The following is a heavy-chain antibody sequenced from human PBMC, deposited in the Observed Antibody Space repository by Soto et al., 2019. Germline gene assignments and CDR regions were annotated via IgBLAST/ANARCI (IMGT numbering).Heavy chain of an antibody. D-gene: IGHD3-3*01. V-gene: IGHV1-3*01. CDR1: GYTFTSYA. Sequence: ASVKVSCKASGYTFTSYAMHRVRQAPGQRLEWMGWINAGNGNTKYSQKFQGRVTITRDTSASTAYMELSSLRSEDTAVYYCASSVLRFLEWFTTFDYWGQGTLVTVSS. CDR3: ASSVLRFLEWFTTFDY. J-gene: IGHJ4*02. CDR2: INAGNGNT.